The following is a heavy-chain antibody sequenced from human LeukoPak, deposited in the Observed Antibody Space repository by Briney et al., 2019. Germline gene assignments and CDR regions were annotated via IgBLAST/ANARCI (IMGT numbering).Heavy chain of an antibody. V-gene: IGHV5-51*01. CDR1: GYSFTSYW. D-gene: IGHD3-22*01. CDR2: IYPGDSDT. J-gene: IGHJ4*02. Sequence: GESLKISCKGSGYSFTSYWIGWVRQMPGKGLEWMGIIYPGDSDTRYSPSFQGQVTISADKAIRTAYLQWSSLKASDTAMYYCARHSAPGYDSSGYYGGCGQGTLVAVCS. CDR3: ARHSAPGYDSSGYYGG.